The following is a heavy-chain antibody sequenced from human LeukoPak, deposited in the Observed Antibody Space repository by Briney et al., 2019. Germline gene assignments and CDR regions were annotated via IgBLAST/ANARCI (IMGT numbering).Heavy chain of an antibody. CDR2: ISWNGGST. D-gene: IGHD1-26*01. J-gene: IGHJ3*02. Sequence: GGSLRLSCAASGFTFDDFGMSWVRQAPGKGLEWVSGISWNGGSTGYADSVKGRFTISRDNAKNSLYLQMNSLRAEDTALYYCARDWGSYEKGWAFDTWGQGTMVTVSS. CDR1: GFTFDDFG. CDR3: ARDWGSYEKGWAFDT. V-gene: IGHV3-20*04.